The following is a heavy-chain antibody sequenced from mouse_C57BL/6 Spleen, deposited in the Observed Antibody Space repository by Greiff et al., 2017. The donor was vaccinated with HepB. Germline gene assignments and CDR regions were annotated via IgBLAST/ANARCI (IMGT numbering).Heavy chain of an antibody. CDR2: ISSGGSYT. D-gene: IGHD2-4*01. CDR1: GFTFSSYG. J-gene: IGHJ3*01. CDR3: ARQGDYDEGFAY. V-gene: IGHV5-6*01. Sequence: EVQLVESGGDLVKPGGSLKLSCAASGFTFSSYGMSWVRQTPDKRLEWVATISSGGSYTYYPDSVKGRFTISSDNAKNTLYLQMSSLKSEDTAMYYCARQGDYDEGFAYWGQGTLVTVSA.